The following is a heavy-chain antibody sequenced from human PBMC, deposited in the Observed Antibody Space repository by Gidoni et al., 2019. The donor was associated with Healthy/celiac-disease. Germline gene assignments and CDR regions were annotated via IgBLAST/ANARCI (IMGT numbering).Heavy chain of an antibody. CDR2: ISGSGGST. J-gene: IGHJ5*02. V-gene: IGHV3-23*01. CDR1: GFTFRSYA. CDR3: AKVGAAGTIDP. Sequence: EVQLLESGGGLVQPGGSLSLSCAASGFTFRSYAMSWVRPAPGKGLEWVSAISGSGGSTYYADSVKGRFTISRDKSKNTLYLQMNSLRAEDTAVYYCAKVGAAGTIDPWGQGTLVTVSS. D-gene: IGHD6-13*01.